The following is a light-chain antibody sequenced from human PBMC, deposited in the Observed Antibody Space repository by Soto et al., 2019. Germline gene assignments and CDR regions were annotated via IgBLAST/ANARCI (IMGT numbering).Light chain of an antibody. V-gene: IGKV4-1*01. Sequence: DIVMTQSPDSLAVSLGERATINCKSSQSVLYSSNNKNYLAWYQQKPGQPPKLLIYWASTRESGVPDRFSGSGSGTDFTLTISSLQAEDVAVYYCQQYYNIPHTFGPGTKVDIK. CDR2: WAS. CDR1: QSVLYSSNNKNY. CDR3: QQYYNIPHT. J-gene: IGKJ3*01.